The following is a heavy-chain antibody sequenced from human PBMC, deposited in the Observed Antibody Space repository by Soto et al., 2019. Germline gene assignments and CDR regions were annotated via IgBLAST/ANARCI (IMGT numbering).Heavy chain of an antibody. CDR2: IIPILGIA. D-gene: IGHD4-17*01. CDR1: GGTFSSYT. J-gene: IGHJ4*02. V-gene: IGHV1-69*02. Sequence: QVLLVQSGAEVKKPGSSVKVSCKASGGTFSSYTINWVRQAPGQGLEWVGRIIPILGIAKNAQKFQGRVTITADKSTSTAYMELSSLRSEDTAVYYCAAEYGANSAWGQGTLVTVSS. CDR3: AAEYGANSA.